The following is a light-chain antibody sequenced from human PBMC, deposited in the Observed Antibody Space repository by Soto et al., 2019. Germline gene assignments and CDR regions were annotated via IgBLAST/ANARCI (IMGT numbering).Light chain of an antibody. CDR2: EAS. CDR1: SSDVENYNL. Sequence: QSALTQPASVSGSPGQSITISCTGTSSDVENYNLVSWYQQHPGKATKLMIYEASKRPSGVSNRFSASKSGNTASLTISGLQAEDEADYYCCSYAGSSTYYVFGTGTKVTVL. J-gene: IGLJ1*01. CDR3: CSYAGSSTYYV. V-gene: IGLV2-23*01.